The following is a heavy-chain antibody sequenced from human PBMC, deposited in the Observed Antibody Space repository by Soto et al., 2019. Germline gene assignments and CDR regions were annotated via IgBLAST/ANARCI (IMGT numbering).Heavy chain of an antibody. CDR2: ISYDGSNK. CDR3: AKDLGSSSWGAFDI. Sequence: GESLKISCAASGFTFSSYGMHWVRQAPGKGLEWVAVISYDGSNKYYADSVKGRFTISRDNSKNTLYLQMNSLRAEDTAVYYRAKDLGSSSWGAFDIWGQGTMVTVS. J-gene: IGHJ3*02. CDR1: GFTFSSYG. D-gene: IGHD6-13*01. V-gene: IGHV3-30*18.